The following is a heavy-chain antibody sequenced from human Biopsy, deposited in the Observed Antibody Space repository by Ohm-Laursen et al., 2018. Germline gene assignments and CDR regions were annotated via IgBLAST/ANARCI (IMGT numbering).Heavy chain of an antibody. CDR2: IFYGGIT. V-gene: IGHV4-39*01. CDR3: ARHPTGFWFDP. Sequence: PGTLSLTCIVSGGSISSETNYWGWIRQPPGKGLEWIGSIFYGGITYYNPSLESRVTISVDTSKNQFSLNLSSVTGADTAVYYCARHPTGFWFDPWGQGTLVTVSS. CDR1: GGSISSETNY. J-gene: IGHJ5*02.